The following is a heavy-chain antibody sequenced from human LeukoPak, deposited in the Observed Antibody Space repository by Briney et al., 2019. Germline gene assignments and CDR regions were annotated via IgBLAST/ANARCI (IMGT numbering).Heavy chain of an antibody. CDR1: GFTFSSYE. Sequence: GGSLRLSCAASGFTFSSYEMNWVRQAPGKGLEWVLFISSSGSTIYYADSVKGRFTISRDNAKNSLYLQMNSLRAEGTAVYYCARQMTRGLDYWGQGTLVTVSS. CDR3: ARQMTRGLDY. V-gene: IGHV3-48*03. D-gene: IGHD3-10*01. J-gene: IGHJ4*02. CDR2: ISSSGSTI.